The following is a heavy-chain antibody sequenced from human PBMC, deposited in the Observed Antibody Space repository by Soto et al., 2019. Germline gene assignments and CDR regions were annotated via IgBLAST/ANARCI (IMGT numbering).Heavy chain of an antibody. J-gene: IGHJ4*02. D-gene: IGHD1-7*01. CDR1: GYTFTSYA. V-gene: IGHV1-3*01. Sequence: ASVKVSCKASGYTFTSYAMHWVRQAPGQRLEWMGWINAGNGNTKYSQKFQGRFTISRDISKNTLNLQMNSLRVEDTAVYYCARGNWKYGYFDYWGQGTLVTVSS. CDR2: INAGNGNT. CDR3: ARGNWKYGYFDY.